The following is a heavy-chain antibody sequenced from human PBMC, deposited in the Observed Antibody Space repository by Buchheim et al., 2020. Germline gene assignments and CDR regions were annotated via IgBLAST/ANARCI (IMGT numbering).Heavy chain of an antibody. D-gene: IGHD3-3*01. J-gene: IGHJ6*02. Sequence: EVQLVESGGGLVQPGGSLRLSCAASGFTFSSYEMNWVRQAPGKGLEWVSYISSSGSTIYYADSVKGRFTISRDNAKNSLYLQMNSLRAEGTAVYYCARKGGYDFWSGYYNYGMDVWGQGTT. CDR2: ISSSGSTI. CDR3: ARKGGYDFWSGYYNYGMDV. CDR1: GFTFSSYE. V-gene: IGHV3-48*03.